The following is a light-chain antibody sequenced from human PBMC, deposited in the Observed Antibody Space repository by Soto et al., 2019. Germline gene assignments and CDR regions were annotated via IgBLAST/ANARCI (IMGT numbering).Light chain of an antibody. J-gene: IGKJ1*01. Sequence: EIVLTQSPGTLSLSPGERATLSCRASQSVSSSYLAWYQQKPGQAPRLLIYGASSRATGIPDRFSGSGSGTDFTLTISRLEPEDFAVYYCQQYDSSWTLGQGTKVEIK. CDR1: QSVSSSY. CDR2: GAS. V-gene: IGKV3-20*01. CDR3: QQYDSSWT.